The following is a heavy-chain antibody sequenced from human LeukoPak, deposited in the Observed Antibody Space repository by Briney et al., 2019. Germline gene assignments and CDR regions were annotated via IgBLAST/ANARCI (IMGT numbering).Heavy chain of an antibody. CDR3: ARVSVAHEIVDGAYFQS. CDR2: ISWRGIT. Sequence: SETLSLTCSVSGFSVNNADYWAWVGQPPGNGLDWIGYISWRGITSYNLSLKRRNTISVDRPKNAISLKVRPSTGRHTPMYYCARVSVAHEIVDGAYFQSWGQGTLVTVSP. J-gene: IGHJ4*02. D-gene: IGHD2-15*01. CDR1: GFSVNNADY. V-gene: IGHV4-38-2*02.